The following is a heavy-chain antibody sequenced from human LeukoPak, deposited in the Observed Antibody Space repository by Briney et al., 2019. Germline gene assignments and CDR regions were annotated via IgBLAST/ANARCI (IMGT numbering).Heavy chain of an antibody. CDR1: GGTFSSYA. V-gene: IGHV1-69*04. D-gene: IGHD5-12*01. CDR2: IIPILGMA. J-gene: IGHJ4*02. Sequence: SVKVSCKASGGTFSSYAISWVRQAPGQGLEWMGRIIPILGMANYAQKFQGRVTITADKSTSTAYMELSSLRSEDTAVYYCARDSGRRGYSGYDLFDYWGQGTLVTVSS. CDR3: ARDSGRRGYSGYDLFDY.